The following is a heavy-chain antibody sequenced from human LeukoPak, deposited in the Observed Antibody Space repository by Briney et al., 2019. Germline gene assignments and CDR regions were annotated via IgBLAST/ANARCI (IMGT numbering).Heavy chain of an antibody. V-gene: IGHV4-61*02. J-gene: IGHJ5*02. CDR1: GGSIGSGSYY. CDR3: ARDLGILWFDP. CDR2: IYTSGST. Sequence: SQTLSLTCTVSGGSIGSGSYYWSWIRQPAGKGLEWIGRIYTSGSTNYNPSLKSRVTISVDTSKNQLSLKLSSVTAADTAVYYCARDLGILWFDPWGQGTLVTVSS. D-gene: IGHD1-1*01.